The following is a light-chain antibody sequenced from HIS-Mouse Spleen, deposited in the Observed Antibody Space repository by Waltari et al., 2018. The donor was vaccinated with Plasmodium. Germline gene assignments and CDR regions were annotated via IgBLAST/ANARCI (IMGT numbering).Light chain of an antibody. CDR3: QQYGSSRYT. V-gene: IGKV3-20*01. J-gene: IGKJ2*01. CDR1: QSVSSSY. Sequence: EIVLTQSPGTLSLSPGESATLPCRASQSVSSSYLAWYQQKPGQAPRLLIHGASSTANGSPASVSGSGSGTDFTLTISRLEPEDFGVDYCQQYGSSRYTFGQGTKLEIK. CDR2: GAS.